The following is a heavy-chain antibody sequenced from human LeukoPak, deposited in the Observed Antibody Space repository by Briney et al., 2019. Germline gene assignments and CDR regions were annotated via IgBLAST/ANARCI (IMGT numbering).Heavy chain of an antibody. CDR2: IYYSGST. V-gene: IGHV4-39*01. J-gene: IGHJ4*02. CDR1: GGSISSSSYH. Sequence: SETLSLTCTVSGGSISSSSYHWGWIRQPSGKRLEWIGSIYYSGSTYYNPSLKSRVTISVDTSKNQFSLKLSSVTAADTAVYYCATLNLEQHPDYWGQGTLVTVSS. D-gene: IGHD6-13*01. CDR3: ATLNLEQHPDY.